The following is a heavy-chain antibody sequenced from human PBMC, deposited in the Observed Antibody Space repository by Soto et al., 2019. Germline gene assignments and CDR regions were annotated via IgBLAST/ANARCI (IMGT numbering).Heavy chain of an antibody. Sequence: PSETLSLTCTVSGGSISSYYWSWIRQPPGKGLEWIGYIYYSGSTNYNPSLKSRVTISVDTSKNQFSLKLSSVTAADTAVYYCARGGSVAARRWFDPWGQGTLVTAPQ. CDR3: ARGGSVAARRWFDP. D-gene: IGHD6-6*01. CDR1: GGSISSYY. V-gene: IGHV4-59*12. J-gene: IGHJ5*02. CDR2: IYYSGST.